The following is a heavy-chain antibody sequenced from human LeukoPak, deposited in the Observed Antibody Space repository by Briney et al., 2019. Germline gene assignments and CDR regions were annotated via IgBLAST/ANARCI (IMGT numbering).Heavy chain of an antibody. CDR3: AIGRGYFDWSTTCYMDV. CDR1: GGSFSAYY. Sequence: PSETLSLTCAVYGGSFSAYYWSWIRQPPGKGLEWIGEINQSGSTTYNPSLKSRVTISVDTSKNQYSLRLSSVTAADTALYYCAIGRGYFDWSTTCYMDVWGNGTTVTVSS. D-gene: IGHD3-9*01. CDR2: INQSGST. V-gene: IGHV4-34*01. J-gene: IGHJ6*03.